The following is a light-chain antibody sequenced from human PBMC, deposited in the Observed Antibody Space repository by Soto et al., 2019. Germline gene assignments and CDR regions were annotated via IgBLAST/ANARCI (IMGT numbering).Light chain of an antibody. CDR3: CSYAGSSTYV. J-gene: IGLJ1*01. V-gene: IGLV2-23*02. Sequence: QSVLTQPASVSGSPGQSITISCTGTSSDVGSYNLVSWYQQHPGKAPKLMIYEVSKRPSGVSNRFSGSKSGNTASLTISGLQAEDEADYYCCSYAGSSTYVFGPGTNVTV. CDR1: SSDVGSYNL. CDR2: EVS.